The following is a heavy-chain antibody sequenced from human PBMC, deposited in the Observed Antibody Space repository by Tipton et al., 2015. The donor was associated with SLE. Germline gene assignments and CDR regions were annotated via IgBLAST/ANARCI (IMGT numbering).Heavy chain of an antibody. J-gene: IGHJ5*02. Sequence: TLSLTCTVSGGSISSYYWSWIRQPAGKGPEWIGRITSNGNTYYIPSLQSRVTMSVDTSKNHFSLKLSSVTAADTAVYYCARHDTNYGRNWFDPWGQGTLVTVSS. V-gene: IGHV4-4*07. CDR3: ARHDTNYGRNWFDP. D-gene: IGHD2-8*01. CDR1: GGSISSYY. CDR2: ITSNGNT.